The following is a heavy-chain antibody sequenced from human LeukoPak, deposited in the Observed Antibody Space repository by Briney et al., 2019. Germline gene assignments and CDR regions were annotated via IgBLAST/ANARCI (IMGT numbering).Heavy chain of an antibody. V-gene: IGHV3-30*18. D-gene: IGHD2-2*01. CDR3: AKLLPAAIRDY. Sequence: GGSLRLSCAASGFTFSSYGMHWVRQAPGKGLEWVAVISYDGSNKYYADSVKGRFTISRDNSKNTLYLQMNSLRAEDTAVYYCAKLLPAAIRDYWGQGTLVTVSS. J-gene: IGHJ4*02. CDR2: ISYDGSNK. CDR1: GFTFSSYG.